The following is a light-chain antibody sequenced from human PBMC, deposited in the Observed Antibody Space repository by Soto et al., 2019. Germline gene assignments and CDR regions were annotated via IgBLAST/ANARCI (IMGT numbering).Light chain of an antibody. CDR2: GTS. J-gene: IGKJ5*01. CDR3: QRYGSSPLIT. CDR1: QDINTR. Sequence: EIVLTQSPATLSSFPGDRVTLSCRASQDINTRLAWYQQRPGQAPRLLIYGTSSRATGIPDRFSGSGSGTDFTLTISRLEPEDFAVYFCQRYGSSPLITFGQGTRLEIK. V-gene: IGKV3-20*01.